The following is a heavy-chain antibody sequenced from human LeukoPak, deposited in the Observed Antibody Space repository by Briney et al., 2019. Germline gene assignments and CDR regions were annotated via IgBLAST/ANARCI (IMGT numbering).Heavy chain of an antibody. V-gene: IGHV1-18*01. CDR2: IGAYNGNT. J-gene: IGHJ4*02. Sequence: ASVKVSCKASGYTFTSNGISWVRQAPGQGLEWMGWIGAYNGNTNYAQKLQGRVTMTTDTSTSTAYMELRSLRSDDTAVYYCARDGAIAVAGTGDYFDYWGQGTPVTVSS. CDR3: ARDGAIAVAGTGDYFDY. D-gene: IGHD6-19*01. CDR1: GYTFTSNG.